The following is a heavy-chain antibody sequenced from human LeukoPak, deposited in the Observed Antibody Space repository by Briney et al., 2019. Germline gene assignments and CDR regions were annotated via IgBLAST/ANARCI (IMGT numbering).Heavy chain of an antibody. CDR1: GFTFSDYY. V-gene: IGHV3-11*01. CDR3: AKRRDYFDH. CDR2: ISGSGSST. Sequence: GGSLRLSCAVSGFTFSDYYMSWIRQAPGKGLEWLSYISGSGSSTYYADSVRGRFTISRDNSQNSLYPQMNSLRTEDTAVYYCAKRRDYFDHWGQGALVTVSS. J-gene: IGHJ4*02.